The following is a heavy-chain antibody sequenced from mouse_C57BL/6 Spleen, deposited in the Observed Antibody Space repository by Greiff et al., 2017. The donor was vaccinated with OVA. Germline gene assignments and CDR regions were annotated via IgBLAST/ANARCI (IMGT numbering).Heavy chain of an antibody. V-gene: IGHV1-81*01. J-gene: IGHJ3*01. CDR3: ARGDEFAY. Sequence: QVQLQQSGAELARPGASVKLSCKASGYTFTSYGISWVKQRTGQGLEWIGEIYPRSGNTYSNEKFKGKATLTADKSSSTAYMELRSLTSEDSAVYFCARGDEFAYWGQGTLVTVSA. D-gene: IGHD3-3*01. CDR2: IYPRSGNT. CDR1: GYTFTSYG.